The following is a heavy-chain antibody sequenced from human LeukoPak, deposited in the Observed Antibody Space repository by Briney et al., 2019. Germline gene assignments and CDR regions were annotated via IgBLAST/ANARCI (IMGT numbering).Heavy chain of an antibody. J-gene: IGHJ4*02. D-gene: IGHD6-13*01. CDR1: GFIFSNYE. V-gene: IGHV3-48*03. CDR2: ISGHGKSR. Sequence: PGGSLRLSCVASGFIFSNYEMNWVRQTPGKGLEWVSYISGHGKSRNYVDSVKGRFTISRDNAKNSLYLQMNSLRVEDTAIYFCARARIAAPLLDYWGQGTLVTVSS. CDR3: ARARIAAPLLDY.